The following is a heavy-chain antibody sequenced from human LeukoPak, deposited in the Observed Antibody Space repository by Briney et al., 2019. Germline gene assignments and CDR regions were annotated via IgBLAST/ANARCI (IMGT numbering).Heavy chain of an antibody. J-gene: IGHJ4*02. CDR1: GFSFASYG. D-gene: IGHD1-26*01. V-gene: IGHV3-48*01. Sequence: GGSLCLTCSASGFSFASYGMNWVRQAPGSGLKWVAYISAGSSNTFYADSVKERLIISRDDADNSVHLQMNSLSAEDTAVYYCARSAVQANTLFYFYLWAQRAVVTVSS. CDR3: ARSAVQANTLFYFYL. CDR2: ISAGSSNT.